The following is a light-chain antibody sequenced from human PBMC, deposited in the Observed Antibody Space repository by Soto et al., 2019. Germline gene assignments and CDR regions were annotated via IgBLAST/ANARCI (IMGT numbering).Light chain of an antibody. CDR2: GAS. CDR1: QSVTNGH. CDR3: QQYGDSPPGT. J-gene: IGKJ5*01. V-gene: IGKV3-20*01. Sequence: EIVVTLSPCTLSVYPRDRATLYCRSSQSVTNGHLAWYQQRPGLPPRLLIYGASSRATGIPDRFSGSGSGTDFTLTISRLEPEDFALYFCQQYGDSPPGTFGQGARPAIK.